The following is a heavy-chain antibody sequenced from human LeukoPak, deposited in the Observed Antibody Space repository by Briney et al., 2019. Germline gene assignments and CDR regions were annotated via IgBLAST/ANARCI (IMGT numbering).Heavy chain of an antibody. CDR1: GFTFSNYA. CDR2: IYSGGST. CDR3: ARLYCSGGSCSDY. Sequence: GGSLRLSCAASGFTFSNYAMSWVRQAPGKGLEWVSVIYSGGSTYYADSVKGRFTISRDNSKNTLYLQMNSLRAEDTAVYYCARLYCSGGSCSDYWGQGTLVTVSS. V-gene: IGHV3-66*04. D-gene: IGHD2-15*01. J-gene: IGHJ4*02.